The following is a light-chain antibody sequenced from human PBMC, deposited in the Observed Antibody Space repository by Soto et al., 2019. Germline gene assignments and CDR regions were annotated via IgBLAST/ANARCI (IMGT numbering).Light chain of an antibody. CDR1: QSISDS. Sequence: DIQMAQSPSSLSASVGDRVTITCRASQSISDSLNWSQRKPGKAPRLLIYAASTLQSGVPSRFSGSGSGTDFTLTISSLQPEDCATYYCQQSYTTPLFTFGPGTKVDIK. CDR3: QQSYTTPLFT. V-gene: IGKV1-39*01. CDR2: AAS. J-gene: IGKJ3*01.